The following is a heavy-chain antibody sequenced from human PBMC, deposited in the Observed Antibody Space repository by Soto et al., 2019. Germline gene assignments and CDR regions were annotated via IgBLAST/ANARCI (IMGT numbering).Heavy chain of an antibody. V-gene: IGHV3-53*01. J-gene: IGHJ4*02. Sequence: GGSLRLSCAAFDFSVSNKFMTWVRQAPGKGLEWIAVISRYDRTHYADSVTGRFTISRDSSENTVFLQMTSLRAEDTAIYCCATGPQRNSIYFYWGQGTMVTVSS. CDR2: ISRYDRT. CDR3: ATGPQRNSIYFY. D-gene: IGHD1-7*01. CDR1: DFSVSNKF.